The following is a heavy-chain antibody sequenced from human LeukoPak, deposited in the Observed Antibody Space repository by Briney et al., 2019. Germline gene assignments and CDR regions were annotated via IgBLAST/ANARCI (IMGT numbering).Heavy chain of an antibody. CDR1: GYTFTGYY. Sequence: ASVKVSCKASGYTFTGYYMHWVRQAPGQGLEWMGWINPNSGNTGYAQKFQGRVTMTRNTSISTAYMELSSLRSEDTAVYYCARVLTVTTPRGFGYWGQGTLVTVSS. CDR2: INPNSGNT. J-gene: IGHJ4*02. V-gene: IGHV1-8*02. D-gene: IGHD4-17*01. CDR3: ARVLTVTTPRGFGY.